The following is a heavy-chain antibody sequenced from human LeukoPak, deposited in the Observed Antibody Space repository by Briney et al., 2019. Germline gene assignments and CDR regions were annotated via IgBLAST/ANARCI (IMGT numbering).Heavy chain of an antibody. J-gene: IGHJ4*02. CDR2: IGSSGTTI. CDR3: ALLAVASDFDY. V-gene: IGHV3-48*03. D-gene: IGHD6-19*01. CDR1: GFPFSIYE. Sequence: GGSLRLSCAVSGFPFSIYEMNWVRQAPGKGLEWISNIGSSGTTIYYADSVKGRFSISRDNAKSSLYLQMNSLRVEDTAVYYCALLAVASDFDYWGQGALVTVSS.